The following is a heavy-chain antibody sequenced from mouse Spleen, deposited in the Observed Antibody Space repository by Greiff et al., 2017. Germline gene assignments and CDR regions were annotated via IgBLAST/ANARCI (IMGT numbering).Heavy chain of an antibody. V-gene: IGHV1-5*01. D-gene: IGHD4-1*01. CDR2: IYPGNSDT. CDR3: TRKVTGTRYFDY. Sequence: EVQLQESGTVLARPGASVKMSCKTSGYTFTSYWVHWVKQRPGQGLEWIGAIYPGNSDTSYNQKFKGKAKLTAVTSASTAYMELSSLTNEDSAVYYCTRKVTGTRYFDYWGQGTTLTVSS. J-gene: IGHJ2*01. CDR1: GYTFTSYW.